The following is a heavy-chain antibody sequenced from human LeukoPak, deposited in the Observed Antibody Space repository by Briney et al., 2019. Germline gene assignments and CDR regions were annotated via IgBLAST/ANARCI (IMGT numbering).Heavy chain of an antibody. V-gene: IGHV4-38-2*02. D-gene: IGHD4-17*01. CDR2: IYHSGTT. J-gene: IGHJ4*02. CDR1: GYSISSGYY. CDR3: ARESGGDYGDY. Sequence: PSETLSLTCAVSGYSISSGYYWGWIRQPPGKGLEWIGSIYHSGTTYYNPSLRSRVTISLDTPKNQISLKLTSVTAAGTAVYYCARESGGDYGDYWGQGTLVTVSS.